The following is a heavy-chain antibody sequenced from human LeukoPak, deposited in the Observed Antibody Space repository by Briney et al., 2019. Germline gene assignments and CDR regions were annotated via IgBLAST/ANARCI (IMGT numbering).Heavy chain of an antibody. CDR3: ARDSITIFGVVTPYYYYYYMDV. V-gene: IGHV1-18*01. Sequence: ASVKVSCKASGYTFTSYGISWVRQAPGQGLEWMGWISAYNGNTNYAQKLQGRVTMTTDTSTSTAYMELRSLRSDDTAVYYCARDSITIFGVVTPYYYYYYMDVWGKGTTVTVSS. CDR1: GYTFTSYG. D-gene: IGHD3-3*01. CDR2: ISAYNGNT. J-gene: IGHJ6*03.